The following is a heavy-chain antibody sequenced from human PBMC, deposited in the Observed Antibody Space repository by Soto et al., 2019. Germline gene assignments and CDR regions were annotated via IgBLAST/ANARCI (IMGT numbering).Heavy chain of an antibody. V-gene: IGHV3-21*01. Sequence: GGSLRLSCAASGFTFSTYSMNWVRQAPGKGLEWVSSISSSSSYIYYADSVKGRFTISRDNAKNSLYLQMNSLRAEDTAVYYCARYDSSGYYGPYYYYGMDVWGQGTTVTVSS. J-gene: IGHJ6*02. CDR2: ISSSSSYI. CDR1: GFTFSTYS. D-gene: IGHD3-22*01. CDR3: ARYDSSGYYGPYYYYGMDV.